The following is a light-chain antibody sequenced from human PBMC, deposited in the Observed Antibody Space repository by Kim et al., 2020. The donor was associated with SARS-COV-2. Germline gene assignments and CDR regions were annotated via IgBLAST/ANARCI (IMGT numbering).Light chain of an antibody. V-gene: IGKV1-39*01. CDR3: LQSYNVPRT. CDR1: QDIERS. J-gene: IGKJ1*01. Sequence: ASVGDRVTITCRSDQDIERSLNWYQQRPGKAPKRLIYSASSLQSGVPSRFSGSGSGTDFTLTITSLQPEDFATYYCLQSYNVPRTFGQGTKVDIK. CDR2: SAS.